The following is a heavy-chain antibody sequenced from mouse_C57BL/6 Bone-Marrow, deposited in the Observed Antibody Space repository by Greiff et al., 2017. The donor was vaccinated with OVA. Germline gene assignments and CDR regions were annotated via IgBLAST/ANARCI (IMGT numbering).Heavy chain of an antibody. Sequence: EVQRVESGGGLVKPGGSLKLSCAASGFTFSDYGMHWVRQAPEKGLEWVAYISRGSSTIYYADTVKGRFTISRDNAKYTLFLQMTSLRSEDTAMYYCARIDDYWGQGTTLTVSS. J-gene: IGHJ2*01. V-gene: IGHV5-17*01. CDR1: GFTFSDYG. CDR2: ISRGSSTI. CDR3: ARIDDY.